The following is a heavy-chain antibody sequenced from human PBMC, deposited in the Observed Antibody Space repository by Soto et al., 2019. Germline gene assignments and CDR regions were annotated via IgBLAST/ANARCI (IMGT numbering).Heavy chain of an antibody. D-gene: IGHD6-25*01. CDR2: VHYTENT. J-gene: IGHJ3*02. Sequence: SETLSLTCTVSGDSISSSNYDWGWIRQPPGKGLEWIGSVHYTENTYYNPSLVRRVTISLDTSQNQISLHLTSVTAADTSVYYCARARGQRHRNPFKIWGQGTMVTVSS. CDR3: ARARGQRHRNPFKI. CDR1: GDSISSSNYD. V-gene: IGHV4-39*01.